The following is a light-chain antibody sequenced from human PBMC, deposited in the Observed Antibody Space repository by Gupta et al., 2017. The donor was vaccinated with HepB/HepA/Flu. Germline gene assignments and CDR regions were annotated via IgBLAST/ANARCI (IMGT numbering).Light chain of an antibody. J-gene: IGKJ1*01. CDR2: WAS. Sequence: DIVMNQCPDSLAVALGERAKINGKSSQSVLYRSNNKNYLDWYQQKPGQPPKLLMYWASTREAGVPDRFSGSGSGTDFTLTISSLQAEDVAVYYCQQYYSTPRTFGQGTKVEIK. V-gene: IGKV4-1*01. CDR1: QSVLYRSNNKNY. CDR3: QQYYSTPRT.